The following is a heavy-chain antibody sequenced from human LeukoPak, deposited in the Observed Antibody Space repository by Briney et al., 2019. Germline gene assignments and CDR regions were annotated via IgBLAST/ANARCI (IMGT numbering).Heavy chain of an antibody. V-gene: IGHV1-24*01. D-gene: IGHD2-2*01. J-gene: IGHJ6*03. CDR2: FDPEDGET. CDR3: ATMGGYCSSTSCFIYYYMDV. Sequence: ASVKVSCKVSGYTLTELSRHWVRQAPGKGLEWMGGFDPEDGETIYAQKFQGRVTMTEDTSTDTAYMELSSLRSEDTAVYYCATMGGYCSSTSCFIYYYMDVWGKGTTVTVSS. CDR1: GYTLTELS.